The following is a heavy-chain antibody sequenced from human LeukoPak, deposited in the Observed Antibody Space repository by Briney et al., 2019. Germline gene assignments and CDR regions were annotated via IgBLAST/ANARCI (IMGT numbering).Heavy chain of an antibody. CDR3: ATRFYGSGSYYWFDP. CDR1: GYTLTELS. Sequence: ASVKVSCKVSGYTLTELSMHWVRQAPGKGLEWMGGFDPEDGETIYAQKFQGRVTMTEDTSTDTAYMELSSLRSEDTAVYYCATRFYGSGSYYWFDPWGQGTLVTVSS. J-gene: IGHJ5*02. V-gene: IGHV1-24*01. D-gene: IGHD3-10*01. CDR2: FDPEDGET.